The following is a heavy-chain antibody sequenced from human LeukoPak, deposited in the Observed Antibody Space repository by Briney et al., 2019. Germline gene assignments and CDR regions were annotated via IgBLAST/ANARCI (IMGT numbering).Heavy chain of an antibody. CDR3: ARGHEVWSGYGAFDI. V-gene: IGHV4-59*01. CDR1: GGSISSYY. CDR2: IYYSGST. D-gene: IGHD3-3*01. Sequence: PSETLSLTCTVSGGSISSYYWSWIRQPPGKGLEWIGYIYYSGSTNYNPSLKSRVTISVDTSKNQFSLKLSSVTAADTAVYYCARGHEVWSGYGAFDIWGQGTMVTVSS. J-gene: IGHJ3*02.